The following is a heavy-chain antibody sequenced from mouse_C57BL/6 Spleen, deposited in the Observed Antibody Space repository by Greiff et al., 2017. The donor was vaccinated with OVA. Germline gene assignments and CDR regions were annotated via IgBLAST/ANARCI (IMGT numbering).Heavy chain of an antibody. D-gene: IGHD2-4*01. Sequence: EVQLQQSGPELVKPGASVKIPCKASGYTFTDYNMDWVKQSHGKSLEWIGDINPNNGGTIYNQKFKGKATLNVDKYSSTAYMELSSLTSEDTAVYYCARNYDYDGAFDYWGQGTTLTVSS. CDR2: INPNNGGT. J-gene: IGHJ2*01. V-gene: IGHV1-18*01. CDR3: ARNYDYDGAFDY. CDR1: GYTFTDYN.